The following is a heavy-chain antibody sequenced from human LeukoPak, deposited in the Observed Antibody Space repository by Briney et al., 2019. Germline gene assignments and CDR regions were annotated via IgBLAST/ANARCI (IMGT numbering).Heavy chain of an antibody. CDR1: GFTFSSYG. J-gene: IGHJ4*02. V-gene: IGHV3-30*03. CDR2: ISYDGSNK. CDR3: ARAGTPPIY. Sequence: GGSLRLSCAASGFTFSSYGMHWVRQAPGKGLEWVAVISYDGSNKYYADSVKGRFTISRDNAKNSLYLQMNSLRAEDTAVYYCARAGTPPIYWGQGTLVTVSS.